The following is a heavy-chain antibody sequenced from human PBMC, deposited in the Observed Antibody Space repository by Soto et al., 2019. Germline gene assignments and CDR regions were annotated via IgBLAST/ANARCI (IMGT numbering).Heavy chain of an antibody. V-gene: IGHV1-8*01. CDR2: MNPNSGNT. CDR1: GYTFTSYD. Sequence: ASVKVSCKASGYTFTSYDINWVRQATGQGLEWMGWMNPNSGNTGYAQKFQGRVTMTRNTSISTAYMELGSRRSEDTAVYYCARETRTIFGVVKWETMDYYYYYMDVWGKGTTVTVSS. J-gene: IGHJ6*03. D-gene: IGHD3-3*01. CDR3: ARETRTIFGVVKWETMDYYYYYMDV.